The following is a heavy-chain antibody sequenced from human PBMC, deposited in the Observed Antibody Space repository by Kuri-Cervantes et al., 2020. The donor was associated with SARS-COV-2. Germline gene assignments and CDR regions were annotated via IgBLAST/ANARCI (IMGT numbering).Heavy chain of an antibody. V-gene: IGHV3-48*01. CDR1: GFTFSSYS. CDR2: ISSSSSTI. CDR3: AKGFLNWFDP. J-gene: IGHJ5*02. D-gene: IGHD2/OR15-2a*01. Sequence: GESLKISCAASGFTFSSYSMNWVRQVPGKGLEWVSYISSSSSTIYYADSVKGRFTISRDNSKNTLYLQMNSLRAEDTAVYYCAKGFLNWFDPWGQGTLVTVSS.